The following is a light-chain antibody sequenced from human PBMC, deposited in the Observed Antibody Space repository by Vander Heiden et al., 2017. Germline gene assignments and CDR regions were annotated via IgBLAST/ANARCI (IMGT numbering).Light chain of an antibody. V-gene: IGLV1-40*01. CDR2: GNC. J-gene: IGLJ2*01. Sequence: TISCTGSSSNNVGGYDVRWYQQIPRRAPKTLMFGNCKRPAGAPHRFACSTAGTAALTVTTRLPEEEDADYCCQSDDSSRGGCVVFGGGTKLTVL. CDR3: QSDDSSRGGCVV. CDR1: SSNNVGGYD.